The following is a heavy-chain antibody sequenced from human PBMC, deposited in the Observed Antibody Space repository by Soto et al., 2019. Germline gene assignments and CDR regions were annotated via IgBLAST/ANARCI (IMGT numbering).Heavy chain of an antibody. Sequence: EVQLVESGGGLVKPGGSLRLSCAASGFTFITYSMNWVRQAPGKGLEWASSISSGSSYIYYADSMKGRFTISRDNAKNSLYLQMNSLRAEDTAVYYCARDSSTYGSGAPDYYYGMDVWGQGTTVTVSS. D-gene: IGHD3-10*01. CDR3: ARDSSTYGSGAPDYYYGMDV. CDR1: GFTFITYS. J-gene: IGHJ6*02. CDR2: ISSGSSYI. V-gene: IGHV3-21*01.